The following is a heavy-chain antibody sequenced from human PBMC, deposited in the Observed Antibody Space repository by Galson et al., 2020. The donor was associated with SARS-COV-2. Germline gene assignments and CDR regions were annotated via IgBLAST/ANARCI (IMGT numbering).Heavy chain of an antibody. J-gene: IGHJ4*02. CDR3: ARDRILTGYSMYSFAY. V-gene: IGHV4-38-2*02. Sequence: ETLSLTCTVSGYSISSGYYWGGIRQPPGKGLEGMGSIQHSGSTYYNPSLKSRVTISVDTSKNQFSLKLSSVTAADTAVYYFARDRILTGYSMYSFAYWGQGTLVTVSS. CDR1: GYSISSGYY. CDR2: IQHSGST. D-gene: IGHD3-9*01.